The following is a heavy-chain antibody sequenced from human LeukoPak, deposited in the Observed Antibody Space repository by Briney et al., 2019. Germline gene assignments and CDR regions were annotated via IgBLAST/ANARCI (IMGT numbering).Heavy chain of an antibody. J-gene: IGHJ4*02. D-gene: IGHD3-10*01. V-gene: IGHV3-21*01. CDR2: ISSSSSYI. CDR3: ARYGPYGSGSYVDY. CDR1: GFTFSSYS. Sequence: GGSLRLSCAASGFTFSSYSMNWDRQAPGKGLEWVSSISSSSSYIYYADSVKGRFTISRDNAKNSLYLQMNSLRAEDTAVYYCARYGPYGSGSYVDYWGQGTLVTVSS.